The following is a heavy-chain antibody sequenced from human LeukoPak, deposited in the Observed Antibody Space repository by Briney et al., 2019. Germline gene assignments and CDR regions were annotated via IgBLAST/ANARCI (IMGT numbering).Heavy chain of an antibody. CDR3: ARAPREGVIPYYFDY. CDR1: GFTFSSYW. CDR2: IKQDGSEK. V-gene: IGHV3-7*01. J-gene: IGHJ4*02. D-gene: IGHD3-16*02. Sequence: GGSLRLSCAASGFTFSSYWMSWVRQAPGKGLEWVANIKQDGSEKYYVDSVKGRFTISRDNAKNSLYLQMNSLRAEDTAVYYCARAPREGVIPYYFDYWGQGTLVTVSS.